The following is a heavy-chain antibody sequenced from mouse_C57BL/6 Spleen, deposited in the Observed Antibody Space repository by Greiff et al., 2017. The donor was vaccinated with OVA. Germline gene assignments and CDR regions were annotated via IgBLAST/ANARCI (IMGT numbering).Heavy chain of an antibody. CDR2: ISSGSSTI. V-gene: IGHV5-17*01. CDR3: ATRSAMDY. CDR1: GFTFSDYG. Sequence: EVHLVESGGGLVKPGGSLKLTCAASGFTFSDYGMHWVRQAPEKGLEWVAYISSGSSTIYYADTVKGRFTISRDNAKNTLFLQMTSLRSEDTAMYYCATRSAMDYWGQGTSVTVSS. D-gene: IGHD1-1*01. J-gene: IGHJ4*01.